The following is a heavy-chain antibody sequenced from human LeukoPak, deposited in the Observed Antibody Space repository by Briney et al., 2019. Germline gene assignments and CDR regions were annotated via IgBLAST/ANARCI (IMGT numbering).Heavy chain of an antibody. Sequence: SETLSLTCTVSGASISNSDFYWGWIRQPQGKGLEWIGTLYYGGSPLYNASLTSRVSMSVETSKNQFSLRLSSVTAADTAVYYRARVNDCSGSSCFSRWFDPWGQGTLITVSS. CDR2: LYYGGSP. D-gene: IGHD2-15*01. J-gene: IGHJ5*02. V-gene: IGHV4-39*07. CDR3: ARVNDCSGSSCFSRWFDP. CDR1: GASISNSDFY.